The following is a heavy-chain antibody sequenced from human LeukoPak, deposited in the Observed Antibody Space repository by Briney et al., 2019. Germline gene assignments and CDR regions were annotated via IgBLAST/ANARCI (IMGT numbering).Heavy chain of an antibody. Sequence: PSETLSLTCTVSGGSISSYYWSWIRQPAGKGLEWIGRIYTSGSTNYNPSLKSRVTISVDTSKNQFSLKLNSVTAADTAVYYCARHVVGESLSGIDHWGQGTLVTVSS. V-gene: IGHV4-4*07. D-gene: IGHD1-26*01. CDR2: IYTSGST. CDR1: GGSISSYY. CDR3: ARHVVGESLSGIDH. J-gene: IGHJ4*02.